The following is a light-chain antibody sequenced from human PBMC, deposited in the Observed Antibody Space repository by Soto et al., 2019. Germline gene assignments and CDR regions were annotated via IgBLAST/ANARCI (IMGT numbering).Light chain of an antibody. J-gene: IGKJ1*01. CDR2: AAS. Sequence: AIQMTQSPSSLSASVGDRVTISCRASQGVRNDLGWYQQKPGKAPNLLIYAASILQSGVPSRFSGGGSGTEFTLPISSLQPEDFATYYCLQDYNYPRTFGQGTKVEIK. V-gene: IGKV1-6*01. CDR3: LQDYNYPRT. CDR1: QGVRND.